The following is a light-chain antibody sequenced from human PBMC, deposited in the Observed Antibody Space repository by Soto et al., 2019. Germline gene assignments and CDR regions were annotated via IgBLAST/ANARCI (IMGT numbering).Light chain of an antibody. CDR3: YQFGRAPLT. Sequence: EIVLTQSPGILSLSPGERATLSCRASQSVSSNYLVWFQQKPGQAPRLVIYDASTRATGIPDRFSGSGSETDFTLTISGLEPEDFAVYYCYQFGRAPLTFGGGTKVEIK. CDR1: QSVSSNY. J-gene: IGKJ4*01. CDR2: DAS. V-gene: IGKV3-20*01.